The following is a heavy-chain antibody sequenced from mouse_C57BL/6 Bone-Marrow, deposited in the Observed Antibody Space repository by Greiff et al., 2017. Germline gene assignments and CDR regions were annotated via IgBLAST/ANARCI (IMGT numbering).Heavy chain of an antibody. V-gene: IGHV3-5*01. Sequence: EVQLQESGPGLVKPSQTVFLTCTVTGISITTGNYRWSWIRQFPGNKLEWIGYIYYSGTITYNPSLTSRTTITRDTPKNQFFLEMNSLTAEDTATYYCARDGSPYYYDYGYFDYWGQGTTRTVSS. CDR1: GISITTGNYR. CDR2: IYYSGTI. CDR3: ARDGSPYYYDYGYFDY. J-gene: IGHJ2*01. D-gene: IGHD2-4*01.